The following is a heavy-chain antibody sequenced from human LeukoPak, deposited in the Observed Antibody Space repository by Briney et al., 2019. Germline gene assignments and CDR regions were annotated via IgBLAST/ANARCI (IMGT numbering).Heavy chain of an antibody. CDR1: GGSISSYY. Sequence: SETLSLTCTVSGGSISSYYWSWIRQPAGKGLEWIGRIYTSGSTNYNPSLKSRVTMSVDTSKNQFSLNLSSATAADTAVYYCARERYYYDSSQTGEDYWGQGTLVTVSS. D-gene: IGHD3-22*01. CDR2: IYTSGST. V-gene: IGHV4-4*07. J-gene: IGHJ4*02. CDR3: ARERYYYDSSQTGEDY.